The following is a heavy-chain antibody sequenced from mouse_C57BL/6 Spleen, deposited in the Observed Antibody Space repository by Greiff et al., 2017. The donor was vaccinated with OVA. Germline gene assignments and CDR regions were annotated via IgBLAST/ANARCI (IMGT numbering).Heavy chain of an antibody. CDR1: GFTFKDYY. J-gene: IGHJ3*01. V-gene: IGHV14-1*01. CDR2: IDPEGGDT. Sequence: EVQLQQSGAELVRPGASVKLSCTASGFTFKDYYMHWVKQRPEQGLEWIGRIDPEGGDTESAPKFPGKATLTADTSSNTAYLQLSSLTSEDTAVYYCTTRSSDVGAWFAYWGQGTLVTVSA. CDR3: TTRSSDVGAWFAY. D-gene: IGHD1-1*01.